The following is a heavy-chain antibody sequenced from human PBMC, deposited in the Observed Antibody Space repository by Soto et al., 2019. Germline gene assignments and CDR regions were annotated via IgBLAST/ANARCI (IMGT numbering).Heavy chain of an antibody. V-gene: IGHV5-51*01. CDR1: GYNFSKYW. CDR2: IYPGDSET. J-gene: IGHJ3*02. D-gene: IGHD3-16*02. Sequence: SLKISCQGSGYNFSKYWIGWVRQMPGKGLEWMGNIYPGDSETRNSPSLQGQVTLSADKSINTAYLHFSSLKASDTAMYYCARPLGPGAFEIWGQGTMVTVSS. CDR3: ARPLGPGAFEI.